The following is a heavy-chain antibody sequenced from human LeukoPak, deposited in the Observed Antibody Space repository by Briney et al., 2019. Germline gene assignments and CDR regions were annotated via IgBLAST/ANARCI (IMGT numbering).Heavy chain of an antibody. CDR1: GGSISSSSYY. V-gene: IGHV4-39*07. J-gene: IGHJ4*02. CDR3: AREELVLRFLAY. CDR2: IYYSGST. D-gene: IGHD3-3*01. Sequence: SETLSLTCTVSGGSISSSSYYWGWIRQPPGKGLEWIGSIYYSGSTYYNPSLKSRVTISVDTSKNQFSLKLSSVTAADTAVYYCAREELVLRFLAYWGQGTLVTVSS.